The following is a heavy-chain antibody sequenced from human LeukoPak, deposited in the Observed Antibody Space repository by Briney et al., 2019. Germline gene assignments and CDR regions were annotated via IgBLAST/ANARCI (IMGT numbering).Heavy chain of an antibody. CDR3: ARQKNYYDSSGYYLEEFDY. J-gene: IGHJ4*02. V-gene: IGHV1-2*02. CDR1: GYTFTGYY. CDR2: INPNSGGT. Sequence: ASVKVSCKASGYTFTGYYMHWVRQAPGQGLEWMGWINPNSGGTNYAQKFQGRVTMTRDTSISTAYMELSRLRSEDTAVYYCARQKNYYDSSGYYLEEFDYWGQGTLVTVSS. D-gene: IGHD3-22*01.